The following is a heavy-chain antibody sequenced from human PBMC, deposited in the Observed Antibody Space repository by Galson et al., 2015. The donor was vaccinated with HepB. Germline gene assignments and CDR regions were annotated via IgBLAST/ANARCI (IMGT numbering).Heavy chain of an antibody. CDR2: ITGSDGST. CDR3: AKGWGSYYYCSMDV. CDR1: GFTFNNYA. J-gene: IGHJ6*04. D-gene: IGHD3-16*01. Sequence: SLRLSCAASGFTFNNYAMTWVRQAPGKGLEWVSTITGSDGSTYFADSVKGRFTISRDNSKNTLYLQMNSLRAEDTAVYFCAKGWGSYYYCSMDVWGKGTTVTVSS. V-gene: IGHV3-23*01.